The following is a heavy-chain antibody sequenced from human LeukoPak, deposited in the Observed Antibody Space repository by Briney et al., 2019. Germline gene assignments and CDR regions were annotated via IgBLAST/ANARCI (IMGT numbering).Heavy chain of an antibody. CDR1: GGFISSSPYF. Sequence: ETLSLTCSVSGGFISSSPYFWGWLRQPPGKGLEGTSSIYYSGTTYYTPSLKSRVTISVDTSKNQFSLMLSSVTAADTAVYYCSRHDYDGVQNYYSYYMDVWGKGTTVTVSS. D-gene: IGHD4-17*01. CDR2: IYYSGTT. V-gene: IGHV4-39*01. J-gene: IGHJ6*03. CDR3: SRHDYDGVQNYYSYYMDV.